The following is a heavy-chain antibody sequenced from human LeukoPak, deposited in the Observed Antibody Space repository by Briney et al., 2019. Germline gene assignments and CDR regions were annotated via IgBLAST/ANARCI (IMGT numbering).Heavy chain of an antibody. CDR2: IYYSGST. Sequence: PSETLSLTCTVSGGSISSYYWSWIRQPPGKGLEWIGYIYYSGSTNYNPSLKSRVTISVDTSKNQFSLKLSSVTAADTAVYYCARRFMSGLLDYWGQGTLVTVSS. CDR3: ARRFMSGLLDY. CDR1: GGSISSYY. V-gene: IGHV4-59*01. D-gene: IGHD1-26*01. J-gene: IGHJ4*02.